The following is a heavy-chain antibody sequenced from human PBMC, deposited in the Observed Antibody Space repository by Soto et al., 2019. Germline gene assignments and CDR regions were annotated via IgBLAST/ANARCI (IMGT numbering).Heavy chain of an antibody. D-gene: IGHD6-13*01. CDR3: ARDGLAGAAGGGYYGMDV. Sequence: GASVKVSCKASGYTFTGYYLHWVRQAPGQGLEWMGWINPNSGGTNYAQKFQGRVTMTTDTSTSTAYMELRSLRSDDTAVYYCARDGLAGAAGGGYYGMDVWGQGTTVTVSS. V-gene: IGHV1-2*02. CDR1: GYTFTGYY. J-gene: IGHJ6*02. CDR2: INPNSGGT.